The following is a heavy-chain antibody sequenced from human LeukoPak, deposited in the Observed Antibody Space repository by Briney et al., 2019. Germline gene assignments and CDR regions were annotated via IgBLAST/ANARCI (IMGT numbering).Heavy chain of an antibody. CDR3: ARASSGLTLCEQY. J-gene: IGHJ4*02. CDR2: ISSGSSYI. D-gene: IGHD6-19*01. V-gene: IGHV3-21*01. Sequence: GGSLRLSCAASGFTFSSYSMNWVRQAPGEGLEWVSSISSGSSYIYYADSVKGRFTISRDNAKNSLYLQMNSLRAEDTAVYYCARASSGLTLCEQYWGQGTLVTVSS. CDR1: GFTFSSYS.